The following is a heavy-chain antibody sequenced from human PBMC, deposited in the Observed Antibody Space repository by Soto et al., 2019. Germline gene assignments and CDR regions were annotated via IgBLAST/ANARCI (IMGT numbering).Heavy chain of an antibody. V-gene: IGHV2-26*01. CDR2: ISSDNER. D-gene: IGHD4-17*01. J-gene: IGHJ6*02. CDR1: GFSLTTGKMG. Sequence: SGPMLVNPTETLTLTCTVSGFSLTTGKMGVSWIRQPPGKALEWLAHISSDNERSYSTSLQGRLTISKDTSGSQVVLSMTNVDPVDTATYYCARMNVDSYQFYYAMDVWGQGTTVTVSS. CDR3: ARMNVDSYQFYYAMDV.